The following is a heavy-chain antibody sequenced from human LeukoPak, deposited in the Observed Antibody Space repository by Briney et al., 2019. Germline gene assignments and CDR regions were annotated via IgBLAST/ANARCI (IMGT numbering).Heavy chain of an antibody. CDR1: EFSVGSNY. D-gene: IGHD6-6*01. CDR2: IYSGGST. J-gene: IGHJ4*02. CDR3: ARGGAARPDY. Sequence: GGSLRLSCAASEFSVGSNYMTRVRQAPGKGLEWVSLIYSGGSTYYADSVKGRFTISRDNSKNTLYLQMNSLRAEDTAVYYCARGGAARPDYWGRGTLVSVSS. V-gene: IGHV3-66*01.